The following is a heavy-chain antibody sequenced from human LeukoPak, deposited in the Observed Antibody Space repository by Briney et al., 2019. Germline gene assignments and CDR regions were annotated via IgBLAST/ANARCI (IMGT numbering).Heavy chain of an antibody. D-gene: IGHD3-10*01. CDR2: ISYDGSNK. CDR1: GFTFSSYG. Sequence: GGSLRLSCAASGFTFSSYGMHWVRQAPGKGLEWVAVISYDGSNKYYADSVKGRFTISRDNSKNTLYLQMNSLRAEDTAVYYCAKSWGVRGAFDYWGQGTLVTVSS. V-gene: IGHV3-30*18. J-gene: IGHJ4*02. CDR3: AKSWGVRGAFDY.